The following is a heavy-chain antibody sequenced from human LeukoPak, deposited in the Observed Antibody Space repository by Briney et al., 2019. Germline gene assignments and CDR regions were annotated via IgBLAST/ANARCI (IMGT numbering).Heavy chain of an antibody. CDR1: GFTFSSYS. Sequence: VGSLRLSCAASGFTFSSYSMNWVRQAPGKGLEWVSSISSSSGYIYYADSVKGRFTISRDNAKNSLYLQMNSLRAEDTAVYYCARARAGAFDIWGQGTMVTVSS. J-gene: IGHJ3*02. CDR3: ARARAGAFDI. CDR2: ISSSSGYI. V-gene: IGHV3-21*01.